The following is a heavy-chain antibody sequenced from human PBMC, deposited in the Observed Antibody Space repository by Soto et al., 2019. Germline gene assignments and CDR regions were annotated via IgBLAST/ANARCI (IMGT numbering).Heavy chain of an antibody. J-gene: IGHJ4*02. D-gene: IGHD3-16*01. CDR1: GFTFSTYG. CDR2: ISYDASKT. Sequence: QVQLVESGGGVVQPGRSLRLSCAASGFTFSTYGMHWVRQAPGEGLEWVAIISYDASKTYYADSVTGRFSVSRDNSKNTLYLQMNSLRPEETAIYYCAKDINSGREGHHYGGDYWGQGTLGTVSS. CDR3: AKDINSGREGHHYGGDY. V-gene: IGHV3-30*18.